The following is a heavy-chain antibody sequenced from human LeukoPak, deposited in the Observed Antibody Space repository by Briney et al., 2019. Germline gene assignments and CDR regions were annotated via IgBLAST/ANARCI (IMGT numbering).Heavy chain of an antibody. CDR2: IHPRRGDT. V-gene: IGHV1-2*02. CDR1: GYSFTAFY. Sequence: GASVKVSCKTSGYSFTAFYIHWVRQAPGQGLEWMGWIHPRRGDTNYAQKFQGRVTMTRDTSISTAYLDLSSLRSDDTAVYYCARLGGGYAFFDYWGQGNLVTVSS. J-gene: IGHJ4*02. CDR3: ARLGGGYAFFDY. D-gene: IGHD5-12*01.